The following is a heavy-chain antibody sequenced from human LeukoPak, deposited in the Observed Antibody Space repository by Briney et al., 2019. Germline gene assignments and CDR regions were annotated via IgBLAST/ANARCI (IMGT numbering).Heavy chain of an antibody. D-gene: IGHD2-2*02. CDR2: ISYDGSNK. Sequence: GGSLRLSCAASGFTFSDYSMNWVRQAPGKGLEWVAVISYDGSNKYYADSVKGRFTISRDNSKNTLYLQMNSLRAEDTAVYYCAREEGVEDIVVVPAAIGLLGGLGADYWGQGTLVTVSS. V-gene: IGHV3-30*03. J-gene: IGHJ4*02. CDR3: AREEGVEDIVVVPAAIGLLGGLGADY. CDR1: GFTFSDYS.